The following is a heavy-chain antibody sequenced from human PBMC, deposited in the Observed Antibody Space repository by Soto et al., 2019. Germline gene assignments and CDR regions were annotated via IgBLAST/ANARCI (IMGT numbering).Heavy chain of an antibody. Sequence: EVQLVESGGGLVQPGGSLRLSCEASGLTFSNYWMHWVRQAPGKGLVWVSRIHRDGTSTSYADSVKGRFTISRDNAKNTLYLQMNSRRAEDTAVYYCARDGAYCGGDCYSLWYFDLWGRGTLVTVSS. D-gene: IGHD2-21*02. V-gene: IGHV3-74*01. CDR1: GLTFSNYW. CDR3: ARDGAYCGGDCYSLWYFDL. J-gene: IGHJ2*01. CDR2: IHRDGTST.